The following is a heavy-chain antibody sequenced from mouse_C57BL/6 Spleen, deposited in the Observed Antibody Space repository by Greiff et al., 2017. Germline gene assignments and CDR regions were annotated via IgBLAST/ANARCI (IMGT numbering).Heavy chain of an antibody. V-gene: IGHV8-12*01. J-gene: IGHJ3*01. Sequence: QVTLKESGPGILQSSQTLSLSCSFSGFSLSTSGMGVSWIRQPSGKGLEWLAHIYWDDDKRSNPFLKIRLTNSKDTSRSRVFLKITSVDTADTATYYCARIGIYYGTTGFAYWGQGTLVTVSA. CDR2: IYWDDDK. CDR1: GFSLSTSGMG. D-gene: IGHD2-1*01. CDR3: ARIGIYYGTTGFAY.